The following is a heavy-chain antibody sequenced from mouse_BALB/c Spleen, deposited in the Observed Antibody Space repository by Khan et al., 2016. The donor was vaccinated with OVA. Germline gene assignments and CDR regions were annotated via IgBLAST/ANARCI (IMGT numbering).Heavy chain of an antibody. CDR1: GYTFTSYT. V-gene: IGHV1-4*01. CDR3: VISGASYRYDGYFDV. Sequence: QVQLQQSGAELARPGASVKMSCKASGYTFTSYTMHWVKQRPGQGLEWIGYINPSNTYTNYNQKFKDKATLTADKSSNTAYMQLSSLTSEDSAVYYCVISGASYRYDGYFDVWGAGTTVTVSS. D-gene: IGHD2-14*01. J-gene: IGHJ1*01. CDR2: INPSNTYT.